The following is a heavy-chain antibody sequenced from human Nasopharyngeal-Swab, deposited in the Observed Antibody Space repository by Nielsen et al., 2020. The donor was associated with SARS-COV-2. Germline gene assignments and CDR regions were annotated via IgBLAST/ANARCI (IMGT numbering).Heavy chain of an antibody. V-gene: IGHV3-49*02. D-gene: IGHD2-2*03. CDR2: IRSKAYGGTT. J-gene: IGHJ5*02. Sequence: VRQMPGKGLKWVGFIRSKAYGGTTEYAASVKGRFTISRDDSKSIAYLQMNSLKTEDTAVYYCTSPGYCSSTSCYPDNWFDPWGQGTLVTVSS. CDR3: TSPGYCSSTSCYPDNWFDP.